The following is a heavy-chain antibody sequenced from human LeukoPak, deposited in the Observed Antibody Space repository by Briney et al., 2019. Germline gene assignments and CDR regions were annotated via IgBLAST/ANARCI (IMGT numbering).Heavy chain of an antibody. D-gene: IGHD3-10*01. Sequence: ASVKVSCKAPGDTFSSYDFNWVRQATGQGLEWMGWMNPNSGNTGFAQKFQGRVTLTRDTSISTAYMELSNLRSDDTAVYCCARGGTMVRGVNALGSYGMDVWGQGTTVTVSS. CDR3: ARGGTMVRGVNALGSYGMDV. CDR2: MNPNSGNT. J-gene: IGHJ6*02. V-gene: IGHV1-8*01. CDR1: GDTFSSYD.